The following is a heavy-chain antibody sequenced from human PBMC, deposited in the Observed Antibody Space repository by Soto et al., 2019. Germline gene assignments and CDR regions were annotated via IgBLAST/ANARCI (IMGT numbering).Heavy chain of an antibody. Sequence: EVQLLESGGGLVQPGGSLRLSCTASGFIFSSYAMSWVRQAPGKGLEYVSAISGSGGSTYYAGSVKGRFTISRDNSKNTLYLQMNSLRAEDTAVYYCAKPGPNYYDSSGYYLVGYFDYWGQGTLVTVSS. CDR2: ISGSGGST. CDR3: AKPGPNYYDSSGYYLVGYFDY. CDR1: GFIFSSYA. V-gene: IGHV3-23*01. D-gene: IGHD3-22*01. J-gene: IGHJ4*02.